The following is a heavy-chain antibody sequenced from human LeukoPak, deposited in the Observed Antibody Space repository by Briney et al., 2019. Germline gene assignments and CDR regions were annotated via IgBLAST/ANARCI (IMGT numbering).Heavy chain of an antibody. CDR2: IRPDGSNE. J-gene: IGHJ4*02. V-gene: IGHV3-30*02. CDR1: GFTFSDFG. D-gene: IGHD4/OR15-4a*01. Sequence: GGSLRLSCAGSGFTFSDFGMHWVRQAPGKGLEWVAFIRPDGSNEYYADSVRGRFTISRDNSKNTVHLQMNSLRAEDTAVYYCARRAGAYSHPYDYWGQGTLVTVSS. CDR3: ARRAGAYSHPYDY.